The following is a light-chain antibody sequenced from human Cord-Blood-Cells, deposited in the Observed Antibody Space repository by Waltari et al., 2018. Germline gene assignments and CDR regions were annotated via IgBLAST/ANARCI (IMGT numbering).Light chain of an antibody. CDR2: DAS. V-gene: IGKV3-11*01. CDR3: QRRSNWPLT. CDR1: QSVSSY. J-gene: IGKJ4*01. Sequence: EIVLTQSPAPLSLSPVERATLSCRASQSVSSYLAWYQQKPDQAPRLLIYDASNRATGIPARFSGSGSGTDFTLTISSLEPEDFAVYYCQRRSNWPLTFGGGTKVEIK.